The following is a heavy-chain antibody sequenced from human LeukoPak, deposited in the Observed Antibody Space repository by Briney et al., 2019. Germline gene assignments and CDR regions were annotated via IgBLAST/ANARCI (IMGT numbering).Heavy chain of an antibody. J-gene: IGHJ4*02. CDR2: IRYDGSNK. Sequence: GGSLRLSCAASGFTFSSYGMHWVRQAPGKGLEWVAFIRYDGSNKYYADSVKGRFTISRDNSKNTLYLQMNSLRAEDTAVYYCAKDLQGSSWYSPDYWGQGTLVTVSS. V-gene: IGHV3-30*02. D-gene: IGHD6-13*01. CDR1: GFTFSSYG. CDR3: AKDLQGSSWYSPDY.